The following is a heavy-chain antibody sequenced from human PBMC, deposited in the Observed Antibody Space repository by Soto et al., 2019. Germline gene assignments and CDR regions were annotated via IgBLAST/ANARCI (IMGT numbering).Heavy chain of an antibody. V-gene: IGHV1-3*01. D-gene: IGHD6-19*01. Sequence: QVQLVQSGAEVKKPGASVKVSCKASGYTFTSYAMHWVRQAPGQRLEWMGWINAGNGNTKYSQKFQGRVTITRDTSASTAYMELSSLRSEDTAVYYCARGRTAVVPFDYWGQGTLVTVSS. CDR2: INAGNGNT. CDR1: GYTFTSYA. CDR3: ARGRTAVVPFDY. J-gene: IGHJ4*02.